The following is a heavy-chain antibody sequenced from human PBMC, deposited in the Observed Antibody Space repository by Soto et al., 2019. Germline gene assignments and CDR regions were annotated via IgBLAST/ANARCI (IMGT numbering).Heavy chain of an antibody. CDR2: INHSGST. J-gene: IGHJ6*03. CDR3: ARGLHSSGYYSYMDG. V-gene: IGHV4-34*01. Sequence: SETLSLTCAVYGGSFSGYYWSWIRQPPGKGLEWIGEINHSGSTNYNPSLKSRVTISVDTSKNQFSLKLSSVTAADTAVYYCARGLHSSGYYSYMDGWGKGTTVTVSS. D-gene: IGHD1-26*01. CDR1: GGSFSGYY.